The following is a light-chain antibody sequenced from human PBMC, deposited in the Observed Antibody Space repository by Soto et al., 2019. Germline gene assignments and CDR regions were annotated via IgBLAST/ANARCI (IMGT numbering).Light chain of an antibody. CDR1: SGDVGAYNF. CDR3: SSYAGSDTFV. V-gene: IGLV2-14*03. J-gene: IGLJ1*01. Sequence: QSVLTQPASVSGSPGQSSTISCTGTSGDVGAYNFVSWYQQHPGKAPKLIVYHVSDRPSGFSSRFSGSKSGNSASLTISGLHAEDEADYYCSSYAGSDTFVFGTGTKVTVL. CDR2: HVS.